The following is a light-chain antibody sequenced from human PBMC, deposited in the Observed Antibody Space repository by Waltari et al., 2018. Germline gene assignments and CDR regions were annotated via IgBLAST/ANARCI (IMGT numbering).Light chain of an antibody. CDR2: GAS. V-gene: IGKV3-15*01. CDR3: QQYNNWPRIT. J-gene: IGKJ5*01. Sequence: ETVMTQSPATLSVSPGERAHLSSSASQRVSSNLAWYKQKPGQAPRLPISGASTRATGIPARFSGSGSGTEFTFTISSLQSEYFAVYSCQQYNNWPRITFGQGTRLEIK. CDR1: QRVSSN.